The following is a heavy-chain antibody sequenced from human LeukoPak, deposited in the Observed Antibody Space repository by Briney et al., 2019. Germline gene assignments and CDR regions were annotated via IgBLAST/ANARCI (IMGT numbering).Heavy chain of an antibody. CDR1: GYTFTSYY. CDR3: ARGDYYDSSGYYIFDY. D-gene: IGHD3-22*01. V-gene: IGHV1-46*01. J-gene: IGHJ4*02. CDR2: INPSGGST. Sequence: ASVKVSCKASGYTFTSYYMHWVRQAPGQGLEWMGIINPSGGSTSYAQKFQGRVTMTRDMSTSTVYMELSSLRSEDTAVYYCARGDYYDSSGYYIFDYWGQGTLVIVSS.